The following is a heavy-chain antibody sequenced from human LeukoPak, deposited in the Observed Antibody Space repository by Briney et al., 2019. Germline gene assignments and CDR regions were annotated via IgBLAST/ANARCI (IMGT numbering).Heavy chain of an antibody. D-gene: IGHD3-16*02. CDR1: GFTFSSSA. CDR2: ISASGGST. CDR3: AKGGNYDYVWGSYRFDC. Sequence: GGSLRLSCAASGFTFSSSAMSWVRQVPGKGLEWVSGISASGGSTYYADSVKGRFTISRDNSKNTLYLQMNSLRAEDTAVYYCAKGGNYDYVWGSYRFDCWGQGTLVTVSS. J-gene: IGHJ4*02. V-gene: IGHV3-23*01.